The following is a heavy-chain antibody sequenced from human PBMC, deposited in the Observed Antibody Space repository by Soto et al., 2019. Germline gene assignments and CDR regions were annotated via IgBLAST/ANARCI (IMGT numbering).Heavy chain of an antibody. V-gene: IGHV4-59*01. J-gene: IGHJ6*02. Sequence: PSETLSLTCTVSGGSISSYYWSWIRQPPGKGLEWIGYMYNTGSTVYNPSLESRVTISVDTSKNQFYLKVNSVTAADTAVYYCARDLWGYCGTDCYPLDVWGQGTTVTVSS. CDR2: MYNTGST. CDR1: GGSISSYY. CDR3: ARDLWGYCGTDCYPLDV. D-gene: IGHD2-21*02.